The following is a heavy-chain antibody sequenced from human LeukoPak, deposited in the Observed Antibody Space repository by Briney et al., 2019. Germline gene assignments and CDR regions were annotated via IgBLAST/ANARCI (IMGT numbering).Heavy chain of an antibody. Sequence: SVKVSCKASGGTFSSYAISWVRQAPGQGLEWMGGIIPIFGTANYAQKFQGRVTITADESTSTVYMELSSLRSEDTAVYYCAREGGDGYNFPFDYWGQGTLVTVSS. D-gene: IGHD5-24*01. V-gene: IGHV1-69*13. CDR2: IIPIFGTA. CDR1: GGTFSSYA. CDR3: AREGGDGYNFPFDY. J-gene: IGHJ4*02.